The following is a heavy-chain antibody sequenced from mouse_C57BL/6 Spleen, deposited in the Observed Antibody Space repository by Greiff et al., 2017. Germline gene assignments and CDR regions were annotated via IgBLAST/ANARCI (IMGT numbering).Heavy chain of an antibody. CDR2: INPNNGGT. CDR1: GYTFTDYN. Sequence: EVQLQQSGPELVKPGASVKIPCKASGYTFTDYNMDWVKQSHGKSLEWIGDINPNNGGTIYNQKFKGKATLTVDKSSSTAYMELRSLTSEDTAVYYGARSEDYDGFAYWGQGTLVTISA. D-gene: IGHD2-4*01. CDR3: ARSEDYDGFAY. J-gene: IGHJ3*01. V-gene: IGHV1-18*01.